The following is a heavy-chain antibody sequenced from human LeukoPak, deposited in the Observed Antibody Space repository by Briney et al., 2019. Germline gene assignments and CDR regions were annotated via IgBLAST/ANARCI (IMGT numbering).Heavy chain of an antibody. CDR3: ARDSYSSGWTLFDY. J-gene: IGHJ4*02. V-gene: IGHV1-69*05. CDR1: GGTFSTSA. Sequence: ASVKVSCKASGGTFSTSAISWVRQAPGQGLEWMGRITPIFGTANYAQKFQGRVTITTDESTSTAYMELSSLRSEDTAVYYCARDSYSSGWTLFDYWGQGTLVTVSS. CDR2: ITPIFGTA. D-gene: IGHD6-19*01.